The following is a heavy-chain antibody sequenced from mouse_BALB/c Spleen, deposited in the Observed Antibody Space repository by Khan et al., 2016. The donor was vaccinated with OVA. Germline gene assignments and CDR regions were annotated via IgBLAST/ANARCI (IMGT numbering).Heavy chain of an antibody. D-gene: IGHD2-14*01. CDR2: INPSNDYT. J-gene: IGHJ3*01. V-gene: IGHV1-4*01. CDR1: GYTFTSYT. Sequence: QIQLVQSRAELARPGASVKMSCKASGYTFTSYTIHWVRQRPGQAPEWIGHINPSNDYTNYNQNFKDKATLIVDKSSTTAYMQLSSLTSEDSAVFTCGREGTNRRSDGWFAYGGQGTLVTGSA. CDR3: GREGTNRRSDGWFAY.